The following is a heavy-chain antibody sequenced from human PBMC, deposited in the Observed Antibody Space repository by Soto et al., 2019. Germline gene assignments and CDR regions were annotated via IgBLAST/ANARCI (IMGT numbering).Heavy chain of an antibody. CDR1: GGTFSNFA. CDR3: ACSRPSYYYDSSGFSYYFDY. Sequence: QVQLVQSGAEVKKPGSSVKVSCKASGGTFSNFAISWVRQAPGQGLEWMGGIVPIFDSANYPQKFQGRVRITAHESTSTAYMDLGSLRSEDTAVYYCACSRPSYYYDSSGFSYYFDYWGQGTLVTVSS. V-gene: IGHV1-69*01. CDR2: IVPIFDSA. J-gene: IGHJ4*02. D-gene: IGHD3-22*01.